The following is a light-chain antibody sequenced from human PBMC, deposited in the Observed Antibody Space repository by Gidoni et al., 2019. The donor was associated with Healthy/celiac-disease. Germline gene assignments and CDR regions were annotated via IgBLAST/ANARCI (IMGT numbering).Light chain of an antibody. J-gene: IGLJ2*01. Sequence: QLVLTHSPSASASLGASFKLTCTLSSGHSSYAIAWHQQQPEKGPRYLMKLNSDGSHSKGDGIPDRFSGSSSGAERYLTISSLQSEDEADYYCQTWGTGIPGVVFGGGTKLTVL. CDR2: LNSDGSH. CDR1: SGHSSYA. CDR3: QTWGTGIPGVV. V-gene: IGLV4-69*01.